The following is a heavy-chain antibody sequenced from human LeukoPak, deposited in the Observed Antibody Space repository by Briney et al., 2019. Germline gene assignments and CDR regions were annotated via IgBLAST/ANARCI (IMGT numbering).Heavy chain of an antibody. CDR3: ARRVGYSSSWYLGWFDP. CDR2: IYHSGST. D-gene: IGHD6-13*01. J-gene: IGHJ5*02. Sequence: SETLSLTCAVSGGAISIINWWGWVGRPPGKGLEWIGEIYHSGSTNYNPSLKSRVTLSVDTSKNQFSLKLSSVTAAHTAVYYCARRVGYSSSWYLGWFDPWGQGTLVTVSS. V-gene: IGHV4-4*02. CDR1: GGAISIINW.